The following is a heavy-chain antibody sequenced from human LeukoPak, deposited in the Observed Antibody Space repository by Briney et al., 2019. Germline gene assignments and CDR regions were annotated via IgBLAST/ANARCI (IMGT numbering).Heavy chain of an antibody. CDR1: GGSFSNYY. CDR2: VKHGGST. CDR3: AGGWSGAVAGD. V-gene: IGHV4-34*01. J-gene: IGHJ4*02. D-gene: IGHD6-19*01. Sequence: SETLSLTCAVYGGSFSNYYWSWIRQPPGKGLEWIGEVKHGGSTNYNPSLKSRVTISVDASENNFSLKLNSLTAADTAVYYCAGGWSGAVAGDWGQGTLVTVSS.